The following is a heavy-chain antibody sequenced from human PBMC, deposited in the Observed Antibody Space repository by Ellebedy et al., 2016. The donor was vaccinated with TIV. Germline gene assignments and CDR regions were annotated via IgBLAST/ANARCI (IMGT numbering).Heavy chain of an antibody. V-gene: IGHV1-69*04. D-gene: IGHD3-10*01. J-gene: IGHJ4*02. Sequence: SVKVSXKASGGIFSSYAISWVRQAPGQGLEWMGRIIPILGIANYAQKFQGRVTITADKSTSTAYMELSSLRSEDTAVYYCARVSGRFGELLPSPDYWGQGTLVTVSS. CDR2: IIPILGIA. CDR3: ARVSGRFGELLPSPDY. CDR1: GGIFSSYA.